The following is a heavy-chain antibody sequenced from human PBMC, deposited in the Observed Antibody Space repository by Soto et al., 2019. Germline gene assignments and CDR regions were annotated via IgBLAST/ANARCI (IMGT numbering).Heavy chain of an antibody. CDR3: ATWMTTVTTAGDF. CDR2: IGSGGSTI. Sequence: EVQLVESGGGLVQPGGSLRLSCVASGFTFSNYTMNWVRQAPGSGLEWVSFIGSGGSTIFYADSVKGRFTISRDNAKNSLYLQMNSLRAEDTAVYYCATWMTTVTTAGDFWGQGTLVTVSS. V-gene: IGHV3-48*01. CDR1: GFTFSNYT. D-gene: IGHD4-17*01. J-gene: IGHJ4*02.